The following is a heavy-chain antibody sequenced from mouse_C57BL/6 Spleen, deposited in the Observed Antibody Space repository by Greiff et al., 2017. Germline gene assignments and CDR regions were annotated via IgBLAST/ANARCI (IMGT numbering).Heavy chain of an antibody. V-gene: IGHV1-64*01. Sequence: VQLQQPGAELVKPGASVKLSCKASGYTFTSYWMHWVKQRPGQGLEWIGMIHPNSGSTNYNEKFKSKATLTVDKSSSTAYMQLSSLTSEDSAVYYCARSVATVSGGFAYWGQGTLVTVSA. CDR2: IHPNSGST. CDR1: GYTFTSYW. CDR3: ARSVATVSGGFAY. D-gene: IGHD1-1*01. J-gene: IGHJ3*01.